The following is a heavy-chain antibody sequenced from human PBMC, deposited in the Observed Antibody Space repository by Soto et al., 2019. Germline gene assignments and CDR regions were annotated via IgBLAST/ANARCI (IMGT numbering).Heavy chain of an antibody. J-gene: IGHJ4*02. V-gene: IGHV1-69*13. CDR1: GGTFSSYA. Sequence: GASVKVSCKASGGTFSSYAISWVRQAPGQGLEWMGGIIPIFGTANYAQKFQGRVTITADESTSTLYMELSSLSSEDTALYYCASFNRRGSLGLYYFNKGGQETRVTLS. CDR3: ASFNRRGSLGLYYFNK. D-gene: IGHD2-8*01. CDR2: IIPIFGTA.